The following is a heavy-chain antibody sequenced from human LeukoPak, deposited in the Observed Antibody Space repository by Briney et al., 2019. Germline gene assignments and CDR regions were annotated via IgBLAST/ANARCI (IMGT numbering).Heavy chain of an antibody. D-gene: IGHD1-26*01. Sequence: GGSLRLSCAASGFTFSSYSMNWVRQAPGKGLEWVSSTSSSSTYIYYADSVKGRFTISRDNAKNSLYLQMNSLRAEDTAVYYCASRYSGTYVRDDYWGQGTLVTVSS. CDR3: ASRYSGTYVRDDY. CDR2: TSSSSTYI. CDR1: GFTFSSYS. J-gene: IGHJ4*02. V-gene: IGHV3-21*01.